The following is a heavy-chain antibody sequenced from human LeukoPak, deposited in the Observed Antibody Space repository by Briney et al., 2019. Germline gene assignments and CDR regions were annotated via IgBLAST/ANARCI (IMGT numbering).Heavy chain of an antibody. CDR2: ISRSGGST. J-gene: IGHJ4*02. Sequence: PGGSLRLSCAASGFTFSSYAMSWVRQAPGKGLEWVSAISRSGGSTYYADSVKGRFTISRDNSKNTLYMQMNSLGSEDTAVYYCAASVWGSYRPTLPTPDYWGQGTLVTVSS. D-gene: IGHD3-16*02. CDR1: GFTFSSYA. V-gene: IGHV3-23*01. CDR3: AASVWGSYRPTLPTPDY.